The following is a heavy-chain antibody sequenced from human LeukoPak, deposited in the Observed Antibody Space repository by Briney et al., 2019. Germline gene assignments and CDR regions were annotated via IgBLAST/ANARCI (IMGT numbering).Heavy chain of an antibody. CDR2: ISGSGGST. CDR3: AKDHYYGSGSYYNWFDP. V-gene: IGHV3-23*01. J-gene: IGHJ5*02. CDR1: GFTFSSYA. Sequence: PGGSLRLSCAASGFTFSSYAMSWVRQAPGKGLEWVSAISGSGGSTYYADSVKGRFTISRDNSKNTLYLQMNSLRAEDTAVYYCAKDHYYGSGSYYNWFDPWGQGTLVTVSS. D-gene: IGHD3-10*01.